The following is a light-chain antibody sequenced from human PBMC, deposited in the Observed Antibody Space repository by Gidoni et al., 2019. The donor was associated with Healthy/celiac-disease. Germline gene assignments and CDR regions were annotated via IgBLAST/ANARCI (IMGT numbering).Light chain of an antibody. CDR2: DAS. Sequence: DIQMTQSPSSLSAFVGDRVTITCQASQDLSNYLNWYQQKPGKAPKRLIYDASNLETGVPSRFSGSGSGKDFKLTIRSLEPEDIATYYWEQYDNRPHTCGGGTKVEIK. J-gene: IGKJ4*01. CDR1: QDLSNY. CDR3: EQYDNRPHT. V-gene: IGKV1-33*01.